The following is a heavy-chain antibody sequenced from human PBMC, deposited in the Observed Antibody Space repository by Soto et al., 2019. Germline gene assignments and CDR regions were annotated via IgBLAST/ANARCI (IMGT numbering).Heavy chain of an antibody. CDR1: GGSISSYY. V-gene: IGHV4-59*01. CDR3: ARAAYDSLNYFDY. J-gene: IGHJ4*02. D-gene: IGHD1-1*01. CDR2: IYYSGST. Sequence: PSETLSLTCTVSGGSISSYYWSWIRQPPGKGLEWIGYIYYSGSTNYNPSLKSRVTISVDTSKNQFSLKLSSVTAADTAVYYCARAAYDSLNYFDYWGQGTLVTVSS.